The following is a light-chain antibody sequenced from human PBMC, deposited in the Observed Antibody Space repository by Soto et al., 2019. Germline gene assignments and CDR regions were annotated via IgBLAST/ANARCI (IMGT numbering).Light chain of an antibody. V-gene: IGKV3-20*01. CDR3: QQYGSSPPYT. CDR1: QSVSNNY. J-gene: IGKJ2*01. CDR2: GSS. Sequence: EVVLTQSPGTLTLSPGERATLSCRASQSVSNNYLAWYQQKPGQSPKLLIFGSSDRATGIPDRFSGSGSGTDFTLTISSLEPEDFAVYYCQQYGSSPPYTFGQGTILEI.